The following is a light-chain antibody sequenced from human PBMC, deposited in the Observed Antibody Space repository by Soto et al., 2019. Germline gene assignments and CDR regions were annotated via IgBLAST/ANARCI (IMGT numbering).Light chain of an antibody. V-gene: IGKV3-15*01. CDR2: GAS. CDR3: QQYNNWPPLT. Sequence: EIVMTQSPATLSVSPGERATLSCRASQSVSSNLAWYQQKPGQAPRLLIYGASTMATGIPARFSGSGSGTAYTLTISSMQSEDFAVYYCQQYNNWPPLTFGGGTKVEIK. CDR1: QSVSSN. J-gene: IGKJ4*01.